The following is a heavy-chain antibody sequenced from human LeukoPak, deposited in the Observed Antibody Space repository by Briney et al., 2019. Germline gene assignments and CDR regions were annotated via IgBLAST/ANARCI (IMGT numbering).Heavy chain of an antibody. Sequence: PSETLSLTCAVYGGSFSGYYWSWIRQPPGKGLEWIGEINHSGSTNYNPSLKSRVTISVDTSKNQFSLKLSYVTAADTAVYYCARASSSSGLTQYDYWGQGTLVTVSS. D-gene: IGHD6-19*01. CDR2: INHSGST. CDR1: GGSFSGYY. CDR3: ARASSSSGLTQYDY. V-gene: IGHV4-34*01. J-gene: IGHJ4*02.